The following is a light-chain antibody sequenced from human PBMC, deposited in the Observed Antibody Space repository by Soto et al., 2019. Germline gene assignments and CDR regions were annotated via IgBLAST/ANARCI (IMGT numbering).Light chain of an antibody. V-gene: IGKV2-28*01. CDR1: QSLLHSNGYNY. Sequence: DIVMTQSPLSLPVTPGEPASISCRSSQSLLHSNGYNYLDWYLQKPGQSPQLLIYSGSNRASGVPDRVSGSRSGTDFTLKISRVEAEDVGIYCCMQAVHTPRTFGPGTKREIK. CDR2: SGS. J-gene: IGKJ2*01. CDR3: MQAVHTPRT.